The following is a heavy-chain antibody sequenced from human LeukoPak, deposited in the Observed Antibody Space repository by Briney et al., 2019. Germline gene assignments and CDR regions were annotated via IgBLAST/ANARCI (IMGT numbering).Heavy chain of an antibody. CDR3: ARVKKARITIFGVASTRVYYFDY. CDR2: IYTSGST. V-gene: IGHV4-4*07. Sequence: SETLSLTCTVSGVSISSYYWSWIRQPAGKGLEWIGRIYTSGSTNYNPSLKSRVTMSVDTSKTQFSLKLSSVTAADTAVYYCARVKKARITIFGVASTRVYYFDYWGQGTLVTVSS. J-gene: IGHJ4*02. CDR1: GVSISSYY. D-gene: IGHD3-3*01.